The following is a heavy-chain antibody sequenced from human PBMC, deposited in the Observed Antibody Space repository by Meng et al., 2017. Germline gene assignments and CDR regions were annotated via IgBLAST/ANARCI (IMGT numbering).Heavy chain of an antibody. D-gene: IGHD6-6*01. CDR2: INHSGST. J-gene: IGHJ4*02. Sequence: QLQQWGAGLLNPSETLSLTCAVYGGSFSGYYWSWIRQPPGKGLEWIGEINHSGSTNYNPSLKSRVTISVDTSKNQFSLKLSSVTAADTAVYYCARRGIAARPFYYWGQGTLVTVSS. CDR3: ARRGIAARPFYY. CDR1: GGSFSGYY. V-gene: IGHV4-34*01.